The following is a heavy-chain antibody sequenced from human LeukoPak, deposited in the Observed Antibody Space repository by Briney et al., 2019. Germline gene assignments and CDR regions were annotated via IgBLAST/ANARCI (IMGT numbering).Heavy chain of an antibody. CDR2: VNHSGST. V-gene: IGHV4-34*01. CDR1: GGSFSGYY. Sequence: PSETLSLTCAVYGGSFSGYYWSWIRQPPGKGLEWIGEVNHSGSTNYNPSLKSRVSISVDTSKNQFSLRLNSVTAADTAVYYCARGRRDDFWSGYSLHYFDYWGQGTLDTVSS. D-gene: IGHD3-3*01. J-gene: IGHJ4*02. CDR3: ARGRRDDFWSGYSLHYFDY.